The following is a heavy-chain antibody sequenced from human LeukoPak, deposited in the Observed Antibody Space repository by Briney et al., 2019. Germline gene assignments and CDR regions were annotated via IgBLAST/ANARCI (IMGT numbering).Heavy chain of an antibody. CDR2: ISYDGSNK. CDR3: AKSWSIAVAGYFDY. D-gene: IGHD6-19*01. Sequence: GGSLRLSCAASGFTFSSYGMHWVRQAPGKGLEWVAVISYDGSNKYYADSVKGRFTISRDNSKNTLYLQMNSLRAEDTAVYYCAKSWSIAVAGYFDYWGQGTLVTVSS. J-gene: IGHJ4*02. V-gene: IGHV3-30*18. CDR1: GFTFSSYG.